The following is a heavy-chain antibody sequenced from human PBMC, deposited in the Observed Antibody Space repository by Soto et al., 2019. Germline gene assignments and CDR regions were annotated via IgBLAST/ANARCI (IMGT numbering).Heavy chain of an antibody. CDR3: ARDYYDFWSGYSRY. J-gene: IGHJ4*02. CDR1: RLTVSNFS. CDR2: ISGNGSSK. V-gene: IGHV3-48*01. Sequence: GGSLRLSCIASRLTVSNFSMNWVRQAPGKGLEWVAYISGNGSSKYYADSVKGRFTISRDNVKNTLYLQMSSLRAEDTAVYYCARDYYDFWSGYSRYWGQGTLVTVSS. D-gene: IGHD3-3*01.